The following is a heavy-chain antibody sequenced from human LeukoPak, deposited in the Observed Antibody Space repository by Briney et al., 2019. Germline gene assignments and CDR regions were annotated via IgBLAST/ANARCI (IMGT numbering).Heavy chain of an antibody. D-gene: IGHD2-2*01. V-gene: IGHV3-30*19. Sequence: SGRSLRLSCAASGFTFSSYGMHWVRQAPGKGLEWVAVISYDGSNKYYADSVKGRFTISRDNSKNTLYLQMNSLRAEDTAVYYCARDPDSYCSSTSCSYYYYYMDVWGKGTTVTVSS. CDR2: ISYDGSNK. J-gene: IGHJ6*03. CDR1: GFTFSSYG. CDR3: ARDPDSYCSSTSCSYYYYYMDV.